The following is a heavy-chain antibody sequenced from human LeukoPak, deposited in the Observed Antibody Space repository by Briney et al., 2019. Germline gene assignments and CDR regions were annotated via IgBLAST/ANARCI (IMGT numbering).Heavy chain of an antibody. J-gene: IGHJ5*01. V-gene: IGHV3-23*01. CDR3: AKPISGGLAVTADWFHP. CDR1: GFAFSVYA. D-gene: IGHD6-19*01. Sequence: GGSLRLSCTASGFAFSVYAMSWLRQPPGNGLEWGSTINANSGTTSYAASVRGRFTISRDNSKNTLYLQLNTLRADDTATYYCAKPISGGLAVTADWFHPWGQGTLVVVSS. CDR2: INANSGTT.